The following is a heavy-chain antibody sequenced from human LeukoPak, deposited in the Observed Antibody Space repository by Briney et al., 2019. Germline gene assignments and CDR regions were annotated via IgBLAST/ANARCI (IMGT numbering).Heavy chain of an antibody. Sequence: PGGSLRLSCAASGFTFSSYSMNWVRQAPGKGLEWLSYISSSSSTIYYADSVKGRFTISRDNAKNSLYLQMNSLRAEDTAVYYCARVGFGELFYYFDYWGQGTLVTVSS. V-gene: IGHV3-48*01. D-gene: IGHD3-10*01. CDR3: ARVGFGELFYYFDY. CDR1: GFTFSSYS. CDR2: ISSSSSTI. J-gene: IGHJ4*02.